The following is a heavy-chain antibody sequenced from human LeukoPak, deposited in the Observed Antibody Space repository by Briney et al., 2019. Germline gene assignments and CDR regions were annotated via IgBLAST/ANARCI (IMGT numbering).Heavy chain of an antibody. Sequence: ASGKVSCKHSAFTVRESSMHSVRQAPGKGLERVGHLDAAVDQFIYGQFFRGRVILTEDASRNIAFMEVNSMRTDDMAVYYCATGVICATNSGTGYRNYYFFMDVWGEGTAVTVSS. CDR2: LDAAVDQF. J-gene: IGHJ6*03. CDR1: AFTVRESS. V-gene: IGHV1-24*01. D-gene: IGHD1-14*01. CDR3: ATGVICATNSGTGYRNYYFFMDV.